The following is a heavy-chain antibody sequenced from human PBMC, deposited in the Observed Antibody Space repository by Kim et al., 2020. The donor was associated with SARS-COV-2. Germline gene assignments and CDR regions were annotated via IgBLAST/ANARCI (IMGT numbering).Heavy chain of an antibody. V-gene: IGHV3-33*03. J-gene: IGHJ6*02. Sequence: GGSLRLSCAASGFNFNDYLMSWVRQAPGKGLEAVADIWYDGITKFYVESVKGRFTISRDNSGDTLYLEMNSLRVEDTAVYYCAKPRGYCTNGVCPPPGMDVWGQGTTVTVSS. CDR2: IWYDGITK. D-gene: IGHD2-8*01. CDR3: AKPRGYCTNGVCPPPGMDV. CDR1: GFNFNDYL.